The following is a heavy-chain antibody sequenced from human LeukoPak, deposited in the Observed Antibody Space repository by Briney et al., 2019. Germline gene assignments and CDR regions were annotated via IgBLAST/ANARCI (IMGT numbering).Heavy chain of an antibody. Sequence: SETLSLTCAVSGYSISSGYYWGWIRQPPGKGLEWIGSIYHSGSTYYNPSLKSRVTLSVDTSKNQFSLKLSSVTAADTAVYYCARDPYYDKSGSGDYYYYMDVWGEGTTVTVSS. J-gene: IGHJ6*03. V-gene: IGHV4-38-2*02. CDR2: IYHSGST. CDR3: ARDPYYDKSGSGDYYYYMDV. D-gene: IGHD3-22*01. CDR1: GYSISSGYY.